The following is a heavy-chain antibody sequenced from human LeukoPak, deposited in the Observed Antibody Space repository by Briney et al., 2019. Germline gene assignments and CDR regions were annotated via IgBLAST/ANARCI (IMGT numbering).Heavy chain of an antibody. CDR1: GFTFSSYT. Sequence: GGSLRLSCAASGFTFSSYTMNWVRQAPGKGLEWVSYIDLSGSTLYYVDSVKGRFTISRDNAKNSLYLQMNSLRAEDTAVYYCARDRGAVAGTRGWFDPWGQGTLVTVSS. CDR3: ARDRGAVAGTRGWFDP. D-gene: IGHD6-19*01. V-gene: IGHV3-48*04. J-gene: IGHJ5*02. CDR2: IDLSGSTL.